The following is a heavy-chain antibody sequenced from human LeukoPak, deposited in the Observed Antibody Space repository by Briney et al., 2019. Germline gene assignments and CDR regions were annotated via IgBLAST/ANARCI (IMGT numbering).Heavy chain of an antibody. V-gene: IGHV3-23*01. D-gene: IGHD3-22*01. Sequence: GGSLGLSCAASGFTFSSYDMSWVRQAPGKGLEWVSAISASGGRTYYADSVKGRFTISRDNAKNSLYLQMNSLRDEDTAVYYCAREKYYDSSGFGYWGQGTLVTVSS. CDR2: ISASGGRT. CDR3: AREKYYDSSGFGY. CDR1: GFTFSSYD. J-gene: IGHJ4*02.